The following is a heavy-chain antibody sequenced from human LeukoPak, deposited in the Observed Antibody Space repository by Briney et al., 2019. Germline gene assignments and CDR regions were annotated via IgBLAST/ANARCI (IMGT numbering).Heavy chain of an antibody. CDR1: GFTFSIYW. CDR3: AKVPYPYWYFDL. CDR2: MKGDGSVK. J-gene: IGHJ2*01. Sequence: GGSLRLSCAAAGFTFSIYWMSWVRQAPGKGLEWVASMKGDGSVKHFLDSVEGRFTISRDNAKNSLYLQMNSLRAEDTAVYYCAKVPYPYWYFDLWGRGTLVTVSS. V-gene: IGHV3-7*03.